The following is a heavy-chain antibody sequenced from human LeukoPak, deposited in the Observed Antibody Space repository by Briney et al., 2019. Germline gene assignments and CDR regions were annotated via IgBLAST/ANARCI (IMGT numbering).Heavy chain of an antibody. Sequence: ASVKVSCKASAYTFTSYGISWVRQAPGQGLEWMAWISAYNGNTKSAQKFQDRVIMTTDTSTSTAYMELRSLRSDDTAVYYCARDFPNYYGSGSYLALGYWGQGTLVTVSS. D-gene: IGHD3-10*01. CDR2: ISAYNGNT. J-gene: IGHJ4*02. V-gene: IGHV1-18*01. CDR1: AYTFTSYG. CDR3: ARDFPNYYGSGSYLALGY.